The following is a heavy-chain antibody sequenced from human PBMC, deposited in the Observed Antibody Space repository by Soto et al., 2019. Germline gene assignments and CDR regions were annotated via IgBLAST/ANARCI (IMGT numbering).Heavy chain of an antibody. CDR1: GFTFSSYW. J-gene: IGHJ4*02. CDR3: VRGTLAAAGIDY. CDR2: IHRDGTTT. V-gene: IGHV3-74*01. Sequence: LRLSCAAFGFTFSSYWMHWVPQAPGKGLVWVSRIHRDGTTTDYADSVKGRFTVSRDIAKNTLYLQMNSLTADDTAVYYCVRGTLAAAGIDYWGQGTLVTVSS. D-gene: IGHD6-13*01.